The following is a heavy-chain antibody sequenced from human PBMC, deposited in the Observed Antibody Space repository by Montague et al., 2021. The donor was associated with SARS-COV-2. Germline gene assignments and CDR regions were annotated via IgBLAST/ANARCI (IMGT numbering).Heavy chain of an antibody. CDR2: INHGGST. Sequence: SETLSLTCAVHGTSFSGYYWNWIRKPPGKGLEWIGEINHGGSTKYSPSLKSRLTISADTSKNQFYLKLTSVAAADTAVYYCARLRDGVVPSPILGVGPYYSYYYMDVWGRGTTVTVSS. CDR3: ARLRDGVVPSPILGVGPYYSYYYMDV. V-gene: IGHV4-34*01. CDR1: GTSFSGYY. D-gene: IGHD3-10*01. J-gene: IGHJ6*03.